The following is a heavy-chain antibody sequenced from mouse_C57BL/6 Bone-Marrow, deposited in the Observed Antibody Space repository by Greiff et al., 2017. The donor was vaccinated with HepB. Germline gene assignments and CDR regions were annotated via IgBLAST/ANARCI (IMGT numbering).Heavy chain of an antibody. CDR2: INPNNGGT. J-gene: IGHJ1*03. CDR1: GYTFTDYY. D-gene: IGHD2-4*01. V-gene: IGHV1-26*01. Sequence: VQLQQSGPELVKPGASVKISCKASGYTFTDYYMNWVKQSHGKSLEWIGDINPNNGGTSYNQKFKGKATLTVDKSSSTAYMELRSLTSEDSAVYYSARGIYYDSYWYFDVWGTGTTVTVSS. CDR3: ARGIYYDSYWYFDV.